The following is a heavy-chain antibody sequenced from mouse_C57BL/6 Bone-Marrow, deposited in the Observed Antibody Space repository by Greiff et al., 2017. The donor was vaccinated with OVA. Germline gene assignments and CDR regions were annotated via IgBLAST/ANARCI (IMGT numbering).Heavy chain of an antibody. Sequence: DVKLVESGGGLVKPGGSLKLSCAASGFTFSSYAMSWVRQTPEKRLEWVATISDGGSYTYYPDNVKGRFTISRDNAKNNLYLQMSHLKSEDTAMCYCARYAGDAMDYWGQGTSVTVSS. CDR1: GFTFSSYA. J-gene: IGHJ4*01. CDR3: ARYAGDAMDY. D-gene: IGHD2-10*02. CDR2: ISDGGSYT. V-gene: IGHV5-4*03.